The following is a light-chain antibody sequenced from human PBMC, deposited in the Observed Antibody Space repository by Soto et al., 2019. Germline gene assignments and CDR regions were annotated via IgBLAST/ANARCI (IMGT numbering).Light chain of an antibody. J-gene: IGLJ1*01. CDR1: SSDVGGYNY. CDR2: DVF. Sequence: QSVLTQDASVSGSPGQSITISCTGTSSDVGGYNYVSWYQQHPGKAPKLVIYDVFTRPSGVSNRFSGSKSGNTASLTISALQVEDEADYYCTSWTSTSTYVFGSRTKVTVL. CDR3: TSWTSTSTYV. V-gene: IGLV2-14*03.